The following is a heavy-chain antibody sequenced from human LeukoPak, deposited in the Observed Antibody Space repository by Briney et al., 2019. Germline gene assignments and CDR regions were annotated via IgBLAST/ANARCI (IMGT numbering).Heavy chain of an antibody. Sequence: PSETLSLTCAVSGGSISSSNWWSWVRQPPGKGLEWIGEIYHSGSTNYNPSLKSRVTISVDKSKNQFSLKLSSVTAADTAVYYCASFTGYSSGWYCDYWGQGTLVTVSS. D-gene: IGHD6-19*01. CDR1: GGSISSSNW. J-gene: IGHJ4*02. CDR2: IYHSGST. CDR3: ASFTGYSSGWYCDY. V-gene: IGHV4-4*02.